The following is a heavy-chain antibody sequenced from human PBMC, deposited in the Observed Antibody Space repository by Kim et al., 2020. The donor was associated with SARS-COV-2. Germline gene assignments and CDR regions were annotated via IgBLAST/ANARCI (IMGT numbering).Heavy chain of an antibody. V-gene: IGHV3-11*06. J-gene: IGHJ4*02. CDR3: ARGGITMVRGVIIFPPSHFDY. D-gene: IGHD3-10*01. Sequence: FTISRDKAKNSLYLQMNSLRAEDTAVYYCARGGITMVRGVIIFPPSHFDYWGQGTLVTVSS.